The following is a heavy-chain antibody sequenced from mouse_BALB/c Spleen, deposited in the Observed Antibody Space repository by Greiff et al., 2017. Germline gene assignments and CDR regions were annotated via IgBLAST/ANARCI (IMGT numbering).Heavy chain of an antibody. CDR1: GYTFTSYW. CDR2: IYPGSGST. J-gene: IGHJ4*01. CDR3: TRGIYDYGAMDY. V-gene: IGHV1S22*01. Sequence: LQQPGSELVRPGASVKLSCKASGYTFTSYWMPWVKQRPGQGLEWIGNIYPGSGSTNYDEKFKSKATLTVDTSSSTAYMQLSSLTSEDSAVYYCTRGIYDYGAMDYWGQGTSVTVSS. D-gene: IGHD1-1*01.